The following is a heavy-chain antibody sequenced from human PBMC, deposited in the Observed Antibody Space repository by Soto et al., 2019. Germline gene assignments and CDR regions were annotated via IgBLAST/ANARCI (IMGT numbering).Heavy chain of an antibody. CDR1: GFTFSSYG. V-gene: IGHV3-30*18. CDR2: ISYDGSNK. Sequence: PGGSLRLSCAASGFTFSSYGMHWVRQAPGKGLEWVSVISYDGSNKYYADSVKGRFTISRDNSKNTLYLQMNSLRAEDTAIYYCAKKYVTTPGTPYFDYWGQGTLVTVSS. CDR3: AKKYVTTPGTPYFDY. J-gene: IGHJ4*02. D-gene: IGHD6-13*01.